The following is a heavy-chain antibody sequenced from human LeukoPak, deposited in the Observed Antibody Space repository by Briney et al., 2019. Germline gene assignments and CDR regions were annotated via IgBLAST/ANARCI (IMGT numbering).Heavy chain of an antibody. CDR2: IYYSGST. V-gene: IGHV4-39*01. CDR3: ARLGYDSSGYYPPFFDY. D-gene: IGHD3-22*01. Sequence: SETLSLTCTVSGGSISSSSYYWGWIRQPPGKGLEWIGSIYYSGSTYYNPSLKSRVTISVDTSKNQFSLKLSSVTAADTAVYYCARLGYDSSGYYPPFFDYWGQGTLVTVSS. J-gene: IGHJ4*02. CDR1: GGSISSSSYY.